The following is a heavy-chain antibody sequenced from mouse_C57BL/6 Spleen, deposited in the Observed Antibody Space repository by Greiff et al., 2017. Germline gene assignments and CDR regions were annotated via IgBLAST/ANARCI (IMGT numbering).Heavy chain of an antibody. J-gene: IGHJ2*01. CDR1: GFTFSSYG. Sequence: EVQVVESGGDLVKPGGSLKLSCAASGFTFSSYGMSWVRQTPDKRLEWVATISSGGGYTYYPDSVKGRITISRDNAKNTQYLQISSLKSEDTAMYYCARLTTVVATYYFDYWGQGTTLTVSS. V-gene: IGHV5-6*01. D-gene: IGHD1-1*01. CDR2: ISSGGGYT. CDR3: ARLTTVVATYYFDY.